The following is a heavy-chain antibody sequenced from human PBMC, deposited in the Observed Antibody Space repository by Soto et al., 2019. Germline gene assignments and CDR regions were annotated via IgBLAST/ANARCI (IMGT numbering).Heavy chain of an antibody. J-gene: IGHJ6*02. Sequence: ASVKVSCKAPGYTFTSYYMHWVRQAPGQGLEWMGIINPSGGSTSYAQKFQGRVTMTRDTSTSTVYMELSSLRSEDTAVYYCAREGIEAAGYYYYGMDVWAQGPTLTVPS. CDR2: INPSGGST. D-gene: IGHD6-13*01. CDR1: GYTFTSYY. CDR3: AREGIEAAGYYYYGMDV. V-gene: IGHV1-46*01.